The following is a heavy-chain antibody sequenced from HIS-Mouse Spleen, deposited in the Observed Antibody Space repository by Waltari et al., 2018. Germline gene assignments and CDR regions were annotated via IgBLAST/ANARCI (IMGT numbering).Heavy chain of an antibody. CDR3: ARVYYDFSSGYYY. D-gene: IGHD3-3*01. J-gene: IGHJ4*02. V-gene: IGHV1-8*01. CDR1: GYTFTSYA. CDR2: MDPNSGNT. Sequence: QVQLVQSGAEVKKPGASVKVSCKASGYTFTSYAINWERQATGQGVEWMGLMDPNSGNTGYPQKFKDRVTMTRNTTISTAYMELSSLRSETTAVYYCARVYYDFSSGYYYWGQGTLVTVSS.